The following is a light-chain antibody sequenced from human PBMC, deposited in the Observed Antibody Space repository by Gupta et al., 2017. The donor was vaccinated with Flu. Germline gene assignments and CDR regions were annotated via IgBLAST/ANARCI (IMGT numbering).Light chain of an antibody. J-gene: IGKJ3*01. Sequence: DIVMTQSPDSLAVSLGERATINCKSSQSLLYSSNNKNYLAWYQQKPGQPPKLLSHWESTRQSRVPDRCSGSGSGTDFTLTISSLQAEDVAVYYCQQFYTTPLAFGPGTKVDIK. CDR2: WES. V-gene: IGKV4-1*01. CDR3: QQFYTTPLA. CDR1: QSLLYSSNNKNY.